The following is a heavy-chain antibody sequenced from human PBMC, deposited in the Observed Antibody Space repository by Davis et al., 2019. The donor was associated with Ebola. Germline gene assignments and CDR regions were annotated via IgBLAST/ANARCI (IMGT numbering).Heavy chain of an antibody. Sequence: GESLKISCAASGFLFSSYAMSWVGQAPGRGPEWVPSISSSGGATFYADSVKGRIVMSRDNSNDTLYLRMNNLRAEDTAIYYCAKDLTSYYGSGDFFDYWGQGILVTVSS. CDR3: AKDLTSYYGSGDFFDY. CDR2: ISSSGGAT. V-gene: IGHV3-23*01. J-gene: IGHJ4*02. D-gene: IGHD3-10*01. CDR1: GFLFSSYA.